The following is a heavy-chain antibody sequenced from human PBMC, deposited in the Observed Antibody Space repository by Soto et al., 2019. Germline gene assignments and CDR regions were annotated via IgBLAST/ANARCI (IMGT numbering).Heavy chain of an antibody. CDR3: ARQVKTYYYDSSGYSDY. J-gene: IGHJ4*02. V-gene: IGHV4-39*01. Sequence: PSETLSLTCTVSFGSISSGGYYWSWIRQHPGKGLEWIGYIYYSGSTYYNPSLKSRVTISVDTSKNQFSLKLSSVTAADTAVYYCARQVKTYYYDSSGYSDYWGQGTLVTVSS. CDR2: IYYSGST. D-gene: IGHD3-22*01. CDR1: FGSISSGGYY.